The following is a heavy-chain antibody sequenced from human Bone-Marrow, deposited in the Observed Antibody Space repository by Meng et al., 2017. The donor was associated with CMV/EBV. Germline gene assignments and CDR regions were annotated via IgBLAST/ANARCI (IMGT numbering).Heavy chain of an antibody. CDR1: FSLSDYG. CDR2: IRFDGTKA. V-gene: IGHV3-30*02. J-gene: IGHJ3*01. D-gene: IGHD2-21*01. CDR3: AKDMIASRPFVGDAYDL. Sequence: FSLSDYGIHWVRQAPSRGLEWLLFIRFDGTKAFYSDSVKGRFTVSRDNSNNSVDLQMSSLRAEDTALYFCAKDMIASRPFVGDAYDLWGQGTMVTVSS.